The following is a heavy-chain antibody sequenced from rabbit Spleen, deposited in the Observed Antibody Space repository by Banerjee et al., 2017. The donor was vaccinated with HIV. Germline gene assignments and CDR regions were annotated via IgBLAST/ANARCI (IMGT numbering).Heavy chain of an antibody. CDR1: GFSFSSGYD. J-gene: IGHJ4*01. CDR2: IYVGRGST. D-gene: IGHD1-1*01. Sequence: QEQLVESGGGLVKPGASLTLICTASGFSFSSGYDMSWVRQAPGKGLEWIGCIYVGRGSTHYANWAKGRVTMYKTSSTTVTLQLTSLTAADTATYFCARSGHVNGDYIWDLWGPGTLVTVS. CDR3: ARSGHVNGDYIWDL. V-gene: IGHV1S45*01.